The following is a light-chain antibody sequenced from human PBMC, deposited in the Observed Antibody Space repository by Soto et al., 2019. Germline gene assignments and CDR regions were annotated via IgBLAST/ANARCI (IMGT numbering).Light chain of an antibody. Sequence: EIVMTQSPLSLPVTPGDPASISCRPSQSLLHSNGYNYLDWYLQKPGQSPQLLIYLGSNRASGVPDRFSGSGSGTDFTLKISRVEAEDVGVYYCMQALQTPTFGQGTKVEIK. CDR1: QSLLHSNGYNY. CDR2: LGS. CDR3: MQALQTPT. J-gene: IGKJ1*01. V-gene: IGKV2-28*01.